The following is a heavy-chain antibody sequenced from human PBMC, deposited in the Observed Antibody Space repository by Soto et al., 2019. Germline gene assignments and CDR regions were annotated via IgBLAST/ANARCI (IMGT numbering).Heavy chain of an antibody. Sequence: GGSLRLSCAASGFTFSSYAMSWVRQAPGKGLEWVSAISGNGSTTNYADSVKGRFTISRDNTKNTLYLQMNSLRAEDTAVYYCAKPPNYYDSSGYYDYWGQGTLVTVS. CDR1: GFTFSSYA. J-gene: IGHJ4*02. CDR3: AKPPNYYDSSGYYDY. D-gene: IGHD3-22*01. CDR2: ISGNGSTT. V-gene: IGHV3-23*01.